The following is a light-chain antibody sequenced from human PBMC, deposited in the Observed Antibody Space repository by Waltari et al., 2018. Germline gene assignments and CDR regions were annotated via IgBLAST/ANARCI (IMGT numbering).Light chain of an antibody. V-gene: IGKV3-20*01. J-gene: IGKJ1*01. CDR2: GAS. CDR3: QQYVSSPGT. Sequence: EIVLTQSPGTLSLSPGERATLSCRASQSLSGSYLAWYQQKPGQTPRLLIYGASSRATGIPDRFSGSVSGTDFTLTISRLEPEDFAVYYCQQYVSSPGTFGQGTKVEIK. CDR1: QSLSGSY.